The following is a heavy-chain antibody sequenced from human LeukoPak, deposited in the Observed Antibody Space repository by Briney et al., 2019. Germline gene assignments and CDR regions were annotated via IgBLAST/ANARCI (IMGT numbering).Heavy chain of an antibody. CDR1: GGSISSHY. CDR3: ARVLAYMGGYFDY. CDR2: SYYNGRT. V-gene: IGHV4-59*11. Sequence: SETPSLTCTVSGGSISSHYWSWIRQPPGKGVEWIGYSYYNGRTNYNLSLKSRVTISVDTSKNKFSLKLSSVTAADTAVYYCARVLAYMGGYFDYWGQGTLVTVSS. D-gene: IGHD3-16*01. J-gene: IGHJ4*02.